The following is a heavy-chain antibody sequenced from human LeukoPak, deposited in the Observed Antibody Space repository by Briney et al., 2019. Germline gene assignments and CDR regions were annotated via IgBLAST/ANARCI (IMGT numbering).Heavy chain of an antibody. Sequence: GASVKVSCKASGYTFAIYDIHWVRQASAQGLEWMGWMTPNSGNTGYAQKFQGRVTITRNTSISTTYMELSSLRSDDTAVYYCARANFLRFDPWGQGTLVTVSS. CDR3: ARANFLRFDP. CDR2: MTPNSGNT. CDR1: GYTFAIYD. V-gene: IGHV1-8*03. J-gene: IGHJ5*02.